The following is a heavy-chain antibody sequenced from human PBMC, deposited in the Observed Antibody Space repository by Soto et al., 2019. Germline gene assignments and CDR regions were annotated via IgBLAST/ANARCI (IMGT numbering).Heavy chain of an antibody. D-gene: IGHD1-26*01. Sequence: SETLSLTCTVSGGSISSGGYYWSWIRQHPGKGLEWIGYIYYSGSTYYDPSLKSRVTISVDTSKNQFSLKLSSVTAADTAVYYCARDRKVGANRVGWFDPWGQGTLVTVSS. CDR3: ARDRKVGANRVGWFDP. CDR1: GGSISSGGYY. CDR2: IYYSGST. V-gene: IGHV4-31*03. J-gene: IGHJ5*02.